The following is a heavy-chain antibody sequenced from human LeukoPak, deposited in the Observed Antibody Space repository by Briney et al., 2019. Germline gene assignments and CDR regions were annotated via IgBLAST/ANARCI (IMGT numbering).Heavy chain of an antibody. D-gene: IGHD3-22*01. Sequence: PSETLSLTCSVSGGSVSNYYWSWIRLPPGKGLEWIGYIYYSGSTNYNPSLKSRVTMSVDTSKNQFSLRLSSVTAADTAVYYCARHDSTGYYHWGQGTLVTVSS. CDR3: ARHDSTGYYH. CDR2: IYYSGST. J-gene: IGHJ5*02. CDR1: GGSVSNYY. V-gene: IGHV4-59*02.